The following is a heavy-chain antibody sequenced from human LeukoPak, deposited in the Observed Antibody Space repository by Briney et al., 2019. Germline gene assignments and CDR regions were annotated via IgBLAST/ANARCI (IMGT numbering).Heavy chain of an antibody. Sequence: GGSLRLSCAASGFTFSSYWMHWVRQAPGKGLVWVSRIKSDGSKTSYADSVKGRFTISRDNAKNTLYLQMNSLRAEDTAVYYCAREGRILTGLDAFDIWGQGTMVTVSS. CDR2: IKSDGSKT. CDR1: GFTFSSYW. D-gene: IGHD3-9*01. V-gene: IGHV3-74*01. J-gene: IGHJ3*02. CDR3: AREGRILTGLDAFDI.